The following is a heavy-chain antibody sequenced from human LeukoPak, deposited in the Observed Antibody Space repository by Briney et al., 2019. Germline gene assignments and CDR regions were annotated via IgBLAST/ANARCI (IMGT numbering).Heavy chain of an antibody. CDR3: ARRRKSSTLDY. CDR2: IYHSGTT. Sequence: SETLSLTCAVSGGSISSGGYSWSWIRQPPGKGLEWIGYIYHSGTTYYNPSLKSRVTISVATSKNQFSLKLSSVTAADTAVYYCARRRKSSTLDYWGQGTLVTVSS. J-gene: IGHJ4*02. V-gene: IGHV4-30-2*05. D-gene: IGHD3-10*01. CDR1: GGSISSGGYS.